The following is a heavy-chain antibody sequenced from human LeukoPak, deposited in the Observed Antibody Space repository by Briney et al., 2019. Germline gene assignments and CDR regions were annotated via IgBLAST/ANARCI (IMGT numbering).Heavy chain of an antibody. CDR3: ARDGEGAVAGY. Sequence: SETLSLTCTVSGGSISSGGYYWSWIRQPPGKGLEWIGYIYHSGSTYYNPSLKSRVTISVDASKNQFSLKLSSVTAADTAVYYCARDGEGAVAGYWGQGTLVTVSS. CDR1: GGSISSGGYY. D-gene: IGHD6-19*01. J-gene: IGHJ4*02. CDR2: IYHSGST. V-gene: IGHV4-30-2*01.